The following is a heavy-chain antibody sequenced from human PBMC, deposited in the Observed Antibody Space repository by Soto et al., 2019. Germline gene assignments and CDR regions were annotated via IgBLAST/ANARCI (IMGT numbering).Heavy chain of an antibody. V-gene: IGHV4-30-2*01. CDR3: ARAGRAVSMDV. Sequence: PSETLSLTCAVSGGSISSGGYSLSWIRQPPGKGLEWIGYIYHSGSTYYNPSLKSRVTISVDRSKNQFSLKLSSVTAADTAVYYCARAGRAVSMDVWGQGTTVTVSS. J-gene: IGHJ6*02. CDR1: GGSISSGGYS. D-gene: IGHD4-4*01. CDR2: IYHSGST.